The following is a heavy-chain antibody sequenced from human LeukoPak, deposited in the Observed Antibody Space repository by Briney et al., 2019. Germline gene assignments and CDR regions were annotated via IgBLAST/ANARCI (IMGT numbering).Heavy chain of an antibody. CDR1: GFTFSSYA. CDR2: ISYDGSNK. J-gene: IGHJ5*02. V-gene: IGHV3-30*01. CDR3: ARGLGRFSNWFDP. D-gene: IGHD3-10*01. Sequence: PGGSLRLSCAASGFTFSSYAMHWVRQAPGKGLEWVAVISYDGSNKYYADSVKGRFTISRDNSKNTLYLQMNSLRAEDTAVYYCARGLGRFSNWFDPWGQGTLVTVSS.